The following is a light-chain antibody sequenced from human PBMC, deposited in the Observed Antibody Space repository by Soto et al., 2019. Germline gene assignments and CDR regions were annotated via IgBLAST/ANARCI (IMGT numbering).Light chain of an antibody. CDR1: QGSSNY. Sequence: DIQMTQSPSAMSASVGDTVTITCRASQGSSNYLAWFQQKPGKAPKRLIYATSSLQSGVPSRFSGSGSGTEFILTNSSLQPEDFATYVCLQHISYPYTFGQGTKLEIK. J-gene: IGKJ2*01. CDR2: ATS. CDR3: LQHISYPYT. V-gene: IGKV1-17*03.